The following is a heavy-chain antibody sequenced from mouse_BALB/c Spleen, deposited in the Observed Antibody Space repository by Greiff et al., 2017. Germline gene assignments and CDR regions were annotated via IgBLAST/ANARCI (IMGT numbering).Heavy chain of an antibody. CDR1: GFTFSSFG. V-gene: IGHV5-17*02. CDR3: ARNDYDLYFDV. D-gene: IGHD2-4*01. Sequence: EVQRVESGGGLVQPGGSRKLSCAASGFTFSSFGMHWVRQAPEKGLEWVAYISSGSSTIYYADTVKGRFTISRDNPKNTLFLQMTSLRSEDTAMYYCARNDYDLYFDVWGAGTTVTVSS. J-gene: IGHJ1*01. CDR2: ISSGSSTI.